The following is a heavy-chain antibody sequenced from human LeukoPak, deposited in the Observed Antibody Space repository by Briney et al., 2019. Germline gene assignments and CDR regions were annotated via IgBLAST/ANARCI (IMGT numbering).Heavy chain of an antibody. CDR3: ARDIPKGNWFDP. J-gene: IGHJ5*02. CDR2: IYHSGST. V-gene: IGHV4-38-2*02. D-gene: IGHD2-21*01. CDR1: GYSISSGYY. Sequence: SETLSLTCTVSGYSISSGYYWGWIRQPPGKGLEWIGSIYHSGSTYYNPSLKSRVTISVDTSKDQFSLKLSSVTAADTAVYYCARDIPKGNWFDPWGQGTLVTVSS.